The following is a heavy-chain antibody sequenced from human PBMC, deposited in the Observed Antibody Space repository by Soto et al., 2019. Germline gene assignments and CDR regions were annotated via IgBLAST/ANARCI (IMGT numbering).Heavy chain of an antibody. J-gene: IGHJ4*02. CDR2: IKTKTGGGTT. Sequence: GGSLRLSCAASGFNFISTWISWGRQGPGKGLEWVGRIKTKTGGGTTNYAAPVKGRFTISRDDSENTLYLQMNSLKTEDTAVYHCAAEGSSSGWILLAYWGQGTLVTVSS. D-gene: IGHD6-19*01. CDR3: AAEGSSSGWILLAY. V-gene: IGHV3-15*01. CDR1: GFNFISTW.